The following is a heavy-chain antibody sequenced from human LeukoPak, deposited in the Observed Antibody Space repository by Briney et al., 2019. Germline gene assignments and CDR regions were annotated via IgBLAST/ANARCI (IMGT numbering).Heavy chain of an antibody. J-gene: IGHJ6*02. D-gene: IGHD1-26*01. V-gene: IGHV5-51*01. CDR1: GSIFTSYW. CDR2: IYPGDSDT. CDR3: ARDYSGSYGRYYYYGMDV. Sequence: GEPLQISCQGSGSIFTSYWIGWVRQLPGKGLEWMGIIYPGDSDTRYSPSFQGQVTISADKSISTAYLQWSSLKASDTAMYYCARDYSGSYGRYYYYGMDVWGQGTTVTVSS.